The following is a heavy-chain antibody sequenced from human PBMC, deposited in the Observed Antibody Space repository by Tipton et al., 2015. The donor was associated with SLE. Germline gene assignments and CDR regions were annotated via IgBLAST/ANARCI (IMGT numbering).Heavy chain of an antibody. CDR3: RLITITSLFDH. J-gene: IGHJ4*02. V-gene: IGHV4-61*02. D-gene: IGHD3-16*01. CDR2: IYTSGST. CDR1: GGSISSGSYY. Sequence: LRLSCTVSGGSISSGSYYWSWIRQPAGKGLEWIGRIYTSGSTNYNPPLKSRVTISVDTSKNQFSLKLSSVTAADTAVYYCRLITITSLFDHWGQGTLVTVSS.